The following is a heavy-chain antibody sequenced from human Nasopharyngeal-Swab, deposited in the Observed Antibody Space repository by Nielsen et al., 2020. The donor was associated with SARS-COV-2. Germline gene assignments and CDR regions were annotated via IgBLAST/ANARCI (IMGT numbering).Heavy chain of an antibody. CDR2: IYSGGSST. CDR1: GFTFNSYA. CDR3: AKETRCGGDCYYVDY. Sequence: GESLKISCAASGFTFNSYAMSWVRQAPGKGLEWVSVIYSGGSSTYYADSVKGRFTISRDNSKNTLYLQMNSLRAEDTAIHFCAKETRCGGDCYYVDYWGQGTLVTVSS. D-gene: IGHD2-21*02. V-gene: IGHV3-23*03. J-gene: IGHJ4*02.